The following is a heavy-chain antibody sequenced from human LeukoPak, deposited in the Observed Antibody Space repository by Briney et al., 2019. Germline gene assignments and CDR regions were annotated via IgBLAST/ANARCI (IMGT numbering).Heavy chain of an antibody. D-gene: IGHD3-22*01. CDR3: ARDLRDDSSGYLDY. Sequence: SQILSLTCTVSVGSITSGGYYWSWTRQHPGKGLEWIGYIYYSGSTYYNPSLKSRVTISVDTSKNQFSLKLSSVTAADTAVYYCARDLRDDSSGYLDYWGQGTLVTVSS. CDR1: VGSITSGGYY. CDR2: IYYSGST. V-gene: IGHV4-31*03. J-gene: IGHJ4*02.